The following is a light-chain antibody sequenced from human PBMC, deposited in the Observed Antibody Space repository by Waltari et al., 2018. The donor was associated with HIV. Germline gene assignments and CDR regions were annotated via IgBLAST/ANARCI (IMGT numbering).Light chain of an antibody. Sequence: QSVLTQPPSVSGAPGQPVPISCTGSRSNTGPRAHFDLHWYQQLPGTAPKLLIYGNNNRPSGVPDRFSGSKSGASASLAITGLQAEDEADYYCQSYDTRLSGSVFGGGTKLTVL. J-gene: IGLJ3*02. CDR2: GNN. CDR3: QSYDTRLSGSV. CDR1: RSNTGPRAHFD. V-gene: IGLV1-40*01.